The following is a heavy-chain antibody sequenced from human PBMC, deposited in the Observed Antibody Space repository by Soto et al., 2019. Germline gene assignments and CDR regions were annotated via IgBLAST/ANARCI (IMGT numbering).Heavy chain of an antibody. CDR2: IYYSGST. CDR3: ARSVFP. V-gene: IGHV4-31*03. J-gene: IGHJ5*02. CDR1: GGSISSGGYY. Sequence: QVQLQESGPGLVKPSQTLSLTCTVSGGSISSGGYYWTWIRQHPGKGLEWIGYIYYSGSTYYNPPLKRRVTQSVDTSNNQSSLKLRSVPAADTAVYYCARSVFPWGQGPVVTVSS.